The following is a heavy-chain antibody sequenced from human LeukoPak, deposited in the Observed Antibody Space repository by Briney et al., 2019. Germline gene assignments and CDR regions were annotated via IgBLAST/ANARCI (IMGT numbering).Heavy chain of an antibody. D-gene: IGHD6-6*01. V-gene: IGHV1-2*02. CDR2: INPNTGGT. J-gene: IGHJ6*03. Sequence: ASVKVSCKASGYTFSDNYMHWVRQAPGQGLEWMGWINPNTGGTNYAQKFQGRVTMTRDTSISTAYMELSRLRSDDTAVYYCARAVAARTYYYYYYMDVWGKGTTVTVSS. CDR3: ARAVAARTYYYYYYMDV. CDR1: GYTFSDNY.